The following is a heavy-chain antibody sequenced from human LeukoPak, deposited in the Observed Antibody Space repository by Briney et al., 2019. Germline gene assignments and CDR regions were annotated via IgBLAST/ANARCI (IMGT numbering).Heavy chain of an antibody. V-gene: IGHV4-4*07. CDR2: IFATGRT. J-gene: IGHJ4*02. Sequence: SETLSLTCTVSGGSISTYYWSWIRQPAGKGLEWIGRIFATGRTNYDPSLMSRVTMSIDTSKNQFSLRLTSVTAADTAVYYCARENSASYRESDSWGQGTQVTVSS. D-gene: IGHD1-26*01. CDR1: GGSISTYY. CDR3: ARENSASYRESDS.